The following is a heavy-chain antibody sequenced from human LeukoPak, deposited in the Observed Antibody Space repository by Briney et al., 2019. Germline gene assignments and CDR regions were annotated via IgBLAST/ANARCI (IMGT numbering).Heavy chain of an antibody. J-gene: IGHJ4*02. Sequence: GGSLRLSCAASGFTFSSYSMNWVRQAPGKGLEWVSYISGSDNTIYYADSVKGRFTISRDNARNSLYLQMNSLRDEDTAVYYCARFHRGYSFGRLDYWGQGTLVTVSS. CDR2: ISGSDNTI. V-gene: IGHV3-48*02. D-gene: IGHD5-12*01. CDR3: ARFHRGYSFGRLDY. CDR1: GFTFSSYS.